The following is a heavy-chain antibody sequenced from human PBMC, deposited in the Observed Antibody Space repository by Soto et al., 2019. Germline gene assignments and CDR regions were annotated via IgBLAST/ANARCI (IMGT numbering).Heavy chain of an antibody. V-gene: IGHV1-18*01. CDR2: ISGYNGDT. D-gene: IGHD2-8*01. CDR1: GYSFTTYG. J-gene: IGHJ6*02. Sequence: QGLLVQSGAEVKQPGASVKVSCKASGYSFTTYGISWVRQAPGQGLEWMGWISGYNGDTNNAQKFQDRVTMIIDRSTTTAYLELRSLTSDDTAVYYCAKNGHPPYYYYGMDVWGQGTTVTVSS. CDR3: AKNGHPPYYYYGMDV.